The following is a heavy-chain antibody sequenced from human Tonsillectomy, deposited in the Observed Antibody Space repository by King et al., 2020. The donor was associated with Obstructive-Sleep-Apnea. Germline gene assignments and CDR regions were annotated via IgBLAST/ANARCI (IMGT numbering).Heavy chain of an antibody. J-gene: IGHJ4*02. CDR2: VYYSGST. D-gene: IGHD3-10*01. V-gene: IGHV4-59*08. CDR1: GGYISSYY. CDR3: ARHKVRAIFHY. Sequence: VQLQESGPGLVKPSETLSLTCTVSGGYISSYYWSWIRQIPGKGLEWIGYVYYSGSTNYNPSLKSRVTISVDTSKNQFSLKLSSVTAADTAVYYCARHKVRAIFHYWGQGTLVTVSS.